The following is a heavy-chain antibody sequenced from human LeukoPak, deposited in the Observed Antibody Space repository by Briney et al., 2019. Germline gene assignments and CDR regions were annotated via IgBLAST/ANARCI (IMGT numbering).Heavy chain of an antibody. V-gene: IGHV3-23*01. CDR2: ISGSGGST. Sequence: GGSLRLSCAASGFTFSTYAMSWVRLAPGKGLEWVSGISGSGGSTYYADSVRGRFTSSRDNSNNTLYVQMNSLRVEDTAVYYCAKSGGLSGSGRLAMDVWGQRTTVTVSS. D-gene: IGHD3-10*01. J-gene: IGHJ6*02. CDR3: AKSGGLSGSGRLAMDV. CDR1: GFTFSTYA.